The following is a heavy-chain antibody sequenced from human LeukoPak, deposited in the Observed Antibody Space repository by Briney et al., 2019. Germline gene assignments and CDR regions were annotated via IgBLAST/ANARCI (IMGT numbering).Heavy chain of an antibody. CDR1: GFTFSSYA. CDR3: ARETDYGDYVY. V-gene: IGHV3-23*01. J-gene: IGHJ1*01. CDR2: ISGSGGST. D-gene: IGHD4-17*01. Sequence: GGSLRLSCEASGFTFSSYAMSWVRQAPGKGLEWVSAISGSGGSTYYADSVKGRFTISRDNSKNTLYLQMNSLRAEDTAVYYCARETDYGDYVYWGQGTLVTVSS.